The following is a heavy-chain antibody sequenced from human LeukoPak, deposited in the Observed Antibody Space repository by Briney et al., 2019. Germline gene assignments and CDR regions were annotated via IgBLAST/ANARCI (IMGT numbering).Heavy chain of an antibody. D-gene: IGHD2-21*02. V-gene: IGHV3-48*03. J-gene: IGHJ4*01. CDR2: ISSSGSTI. Sequence: GGSLRLSCVVSGFTFSSYEMNWVRQAPGKGLEWVSYISSSGSTIYYADSVKGRFTISRDNAKNSLYLQMNSLRAEDTAVYYCARDSIVTGEFDYWGQGTLVTVS. CDR3: ARDSIVTGEFDY. CDR1: GFTFSSYE.